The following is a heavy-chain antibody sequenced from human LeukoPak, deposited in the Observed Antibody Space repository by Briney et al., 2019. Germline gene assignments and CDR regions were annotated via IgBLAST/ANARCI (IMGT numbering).Heavy chain of an antibody. V-gene: IGHV1-3*01. CDR2: INAGNGDT. Sequence: ASVKVSCKASGYSFTYYAINWVRQAPGQRPEWMGWINAGNGDTKYSQNYQGRVTLTRDTSASTAYMELSSLRSEDTAVYYCAKGTWTRGSGWYYYDCWGQGTLVTVSS. CDR3: AKGTWTRGSGWYYYDC. CDR1: GYSFTYYA. D-gene: IGHD6-19*01. J-gene: IGHJ4*02.